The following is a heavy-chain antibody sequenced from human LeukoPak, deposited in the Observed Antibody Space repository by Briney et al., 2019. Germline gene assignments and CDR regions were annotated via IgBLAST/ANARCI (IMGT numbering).Heavy chain of an antibody. CDR1: GFTFSSYA. Sequence: GGSLRLSCAASGFTFSSYAMSWVRQAPGKGLEWVSSISGSGGSAYFADSAKGRFTISRDNSKNTLYLQMNSLRAEDTAVYYCAPIPGDYWGQGTLVTVSS. CDR2: ISGSGGSA. CDR3: APIPGDY. V-gene: IGHV3-23*01. J-gene: IGHJ4*02. D-gene: IGHD2-2*01.